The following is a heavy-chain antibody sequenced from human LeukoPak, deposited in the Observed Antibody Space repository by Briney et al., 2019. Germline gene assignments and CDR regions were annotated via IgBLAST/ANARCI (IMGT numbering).Heavy chain of an antibody. CDR2: INPNSGGT. J-gene: IGHJ4*02. CDR1: GYTFTGYY. Sequence: ASVKVSCKASGYTFTGYYMHWVRQAPGQGLEWMGWINPNSGGTNYAQKFQGRVTMTRDTSISTAYMEQSRLRSDDTAVYYCAREIYDSSGLDYWGQGTLVTVSS. CDR3: AREIYDSSGLDY. V-gene: IGHV1-2*02. D-gene: IGHD3-22*01.